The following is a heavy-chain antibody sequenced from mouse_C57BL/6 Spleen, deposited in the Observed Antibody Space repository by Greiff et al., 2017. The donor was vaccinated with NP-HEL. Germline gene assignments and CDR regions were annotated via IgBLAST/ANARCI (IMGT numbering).Heavy chain of an antibody. Sequence: DVQLVESGGGLVKPGGSLKLSCAASGFTFSDYGMHWVRQAPEKGLEWVAYISSGSSTIYYADTVKGRFTISRDNAKNTLFLQMTSLRSEDTAMYYCARNGRSSLYAMDYWGQGTSVTVSS. CDR3: ARNGRSSLYAMDY. CDR1: GFTFSDYG. V-gene: IGHV5-17*01. CDR2: ISSGSSTI. J-gene: IGHJ4*01. D-gene: IGHD1-1*01.